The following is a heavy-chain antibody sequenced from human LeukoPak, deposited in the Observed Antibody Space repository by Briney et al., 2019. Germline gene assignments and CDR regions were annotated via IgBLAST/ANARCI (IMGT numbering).Heavy chain of an antibody. CDR3: AREGIAVAGGTYAFDI. CDR1: GGSISSYY. J-gene: IGHJ3*02. Sequence: SETLSLTCTVSGGSISSYYWSWIRQPPGEGLEWIGYIYYSGSTNYNPSLKSRVTISVDTSKNQFSLKLSSVTAADTAVYYCAREGIAVAGGTYAFDIWGQGTMVTVSS. V-gene: IGHV4-59*01. CDR2: IYYSGST. D-gene: IGHD6-19*01.